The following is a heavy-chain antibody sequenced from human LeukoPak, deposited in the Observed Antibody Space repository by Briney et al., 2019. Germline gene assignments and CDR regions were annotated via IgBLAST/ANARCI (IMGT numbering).Heavy chain of an antibody. Sequence: GGSLRLSCAAPGFTFRSYGMSWGPQAPGKGLEWVSVIRGSGSSTYYAVYVKGRFTISSDNSKNTLYLQMNRLRAEDTAEYYSAKGRELRKRSFDYWGQGTLVTVSS. D-gene: IGHD1-26*01. CDR3: AKGRELRKRSFDY. CDR2: IRGSGSST. CDR1: GFTFRSYG. J-gene: IGHJ4*02. V-gene: IGHV3-23*01.